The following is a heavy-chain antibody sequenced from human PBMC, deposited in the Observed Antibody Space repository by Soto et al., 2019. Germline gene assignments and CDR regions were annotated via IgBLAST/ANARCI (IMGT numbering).Heavy chain of an antibody. CDR3: AREPYSSGWPFDY. J-gene: IGHJ4*02. Sequence: QVQLVQSGAEVKKPGASVKVSCKASGYTFTSYYLHWVRQAPGQGLEWIGMINPSGGSATYPQKFQGRVSVTRDTYTNTLYMELTSLMSEDTAMYYCAREPYSSGWPFDYWGQGTLVTVSS. CDR2: INPSGGSA. CDR1: GYTFTSYY. D-gene: IGHD6-19*01. V-gene: IGHV1-46*01.